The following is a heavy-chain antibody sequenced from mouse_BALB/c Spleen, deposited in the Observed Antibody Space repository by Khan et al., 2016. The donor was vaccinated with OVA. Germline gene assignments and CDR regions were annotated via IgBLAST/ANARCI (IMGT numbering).Heavy chain of an antibody. D-gene: IGHD1-1*01. CDR1: VYTFSSSW. CDR2: IYPGNDDT. V-gene: IGHV1-80*01. CDR3: ARYFGSRFAY. J-gene: IGHJ3*01. Sequence: QVQLQQPGAELVRPGSSVKISCKASVYTFSSSWMNWVKHRPGQGLEWIGQIYPGNDDTDYNGKFKDKASLTADKSSRTAYMQLTSLTSEDSAVYFCARYFGSRFAYWGQGTLVTVSA.